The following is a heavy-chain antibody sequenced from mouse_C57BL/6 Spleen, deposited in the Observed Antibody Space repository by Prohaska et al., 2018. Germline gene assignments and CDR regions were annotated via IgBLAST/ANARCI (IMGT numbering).Heavy chain of an antibody. CDR3: AREWYYYGSRYYYAMDY. Sequence: QVQLQQPGAELVKPGASVKLSCKASGYTFTSYWMHWVKQRPGRGIEWIGRIDPNSDGTKYNEKFKSQGTLTVDKPSSTAYMQLSSLTSEESAVYYCAREWYYYGSRYYYAMDYWGQGTSVTVSS. J-gene: IGHJ4*01. V-gene: IGHV1-72*01. CDR2: IDPNSDGT. D-gene: IGHD1-1*01. CDR1: GYTFTSYW.